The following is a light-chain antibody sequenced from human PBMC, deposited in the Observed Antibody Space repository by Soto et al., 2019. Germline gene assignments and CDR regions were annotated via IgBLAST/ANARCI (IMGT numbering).Light chain of an antibody. CDR3: AAWDNSLNGLYV. CDR1: SSNIESNT. Sequence: QSVLTQPPSASGTPGQRVTISCSGSSSNIESNTVNWYQQLPGTAPKLLIYSNNQRPSGVPDRFSGCKSGTSASLAISGLQSEDEADYYCAAWDNSLNGLYVFGTGTKVTVL. CDR2: SNN. J-gene: IGLJ1*01. V-gene: IGLV1-44*01.